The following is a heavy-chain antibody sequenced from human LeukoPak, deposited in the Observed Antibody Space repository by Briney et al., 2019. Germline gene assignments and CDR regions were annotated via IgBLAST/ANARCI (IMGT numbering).Heavy chain of an antibody. V-gene: IGHV4-38-2*02. CDR2: IHHSGST. D-gene: IGHD3-9*01. J-gene: IGHJ3*02. Sequence: SETLSLTCTVSGHSIINSYYWGWIRQPPGKGLEWIGSIHHSGSTYYNPSLKSRVTISVDTSKNQFSLKLSSVTAADTAVYYCAREVILTGYYRGAFDIWGQGTMVTVSS. CDR1: GHSIINSYY. CDR3: AREVILTGYYRGAFDI.